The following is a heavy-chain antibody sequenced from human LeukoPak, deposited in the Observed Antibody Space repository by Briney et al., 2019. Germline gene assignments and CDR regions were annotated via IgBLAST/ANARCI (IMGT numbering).Heavy chain of an antibody. D-gene: IGHD3-16*02. CDR3: AKGDDCVWGSYRFPLGY. CDR2: IRYDGSNK. CDR1: GFTFSSYW. J-gene: IGHJ4*02. V-gene: IGHV3-30*02. Sequence: GGSLRLSCAASGFTFSSYWMHWVRQAPGKGLEWVAFIRYDGSNKYYADSVKGRFTISRDNSKNTLYLQMNSLRAEDTAVYYCAKGDDCVWGSYRFPLGYWGQGTLVTVSS.